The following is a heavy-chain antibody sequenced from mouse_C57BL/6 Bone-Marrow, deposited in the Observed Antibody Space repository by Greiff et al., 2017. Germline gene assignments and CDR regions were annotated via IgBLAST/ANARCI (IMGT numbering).Heavy chain of an antibody. D-gene: IGHD2-3*01. Sequence: VQLQQSGAELVKPGASVKISCKASGYAFSSYWMNWVKQRPGKGLEWIGQIYPGDGDTNYNGKFKGKATLTADKSSSTACMLLSSLTSEDSAVYFCARRWLLPLFDYWGQGTTLTVSS. J-gene: IGHJ2*01. CDR1: GYAFSSYW. CDR3: ARRWLLPLFDY. CDR2: IYPGDGDT. V-gene: IGHV1-80*01.